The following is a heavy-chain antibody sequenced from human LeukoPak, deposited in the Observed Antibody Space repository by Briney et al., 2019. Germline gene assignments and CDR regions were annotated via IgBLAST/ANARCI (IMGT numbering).Heavy chain of an antibody. CDR2: LRSDGSNK. D-gene: IGHD3-10*01. CDR3: AKGTSPFGTFDY. Sequence: GGSLRLSCAASGFAFSGYGMHWVRQAPGKGLEWAAFLRSDGSNKYYADSVQVRFTISRDNSKNTLYLQMNSLRAEDTAVYYCAKGTSPFGTFDYWGQGTLVTVSS. J-gene: IGHJ4*02. CDR1: GFAFSGYG. V-gene: IGHV3-30*02.